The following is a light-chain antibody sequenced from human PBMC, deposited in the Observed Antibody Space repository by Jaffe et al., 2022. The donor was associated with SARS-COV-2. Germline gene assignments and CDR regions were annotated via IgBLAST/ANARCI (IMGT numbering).Light chain of an antibody. CDR1: QSISNY. J-gene: IGKJ2*01. V-gene: IGKV1-39*01. CDR3: QQGYTTPPYT. Sequence: DIQMTQSPSSLSASVGDRVTITCRTSQSISNYLNWYQQKPGKAPKLLIYTASSLQSGVPSRFSGSGSGTDFILTISSLQPEDFATYYCQQGYTTPPYTFGQGTKLEIK. CDR2: TAS.